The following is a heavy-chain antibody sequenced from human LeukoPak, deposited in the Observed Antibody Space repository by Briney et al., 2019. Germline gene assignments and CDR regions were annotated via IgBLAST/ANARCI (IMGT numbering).Heavy chain of an antibody. Sequence: SETLSLTCTVSGGSISSYYWSWIRQPPGKGLEWIGYIYYSGSTNYSPSLKSRVTISVDTSKNQFSLKLSSVTAADTAVYYCARDQWGSDYWGQGTLVTVSS. D-gene: IGHD2-8*01. CDR3: ARDQWGSDY. CDR1: GGSISSYY. J-gene: IGHJ4*02. V-gene: IGHV4-59*01. CDR2: IYYSGST.